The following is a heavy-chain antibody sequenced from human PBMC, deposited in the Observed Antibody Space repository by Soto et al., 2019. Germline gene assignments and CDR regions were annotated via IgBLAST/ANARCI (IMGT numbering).Heavy chain of an antibody. V-gene: IGHV4-61*01. CDR3: AGDSGDFSFDY. CDR1: GDSVSSDSYY. D-gene: IGHD4-17*01. Sequence: PSEILSLTCTVSGDSVSSDSYYWSWIRQPPGKGLEWIGNIYDTGSTRYDPSLKSRVTISVDTSENQFSLKLSSVTAADTAVYYCAGDSGDFSFDYWGQGTLVTVSS. J-gene: IGHJ4*02. CDR2: IYDTGST.